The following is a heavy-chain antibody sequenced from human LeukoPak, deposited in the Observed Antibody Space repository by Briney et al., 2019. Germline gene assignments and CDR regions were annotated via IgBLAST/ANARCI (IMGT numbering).Heavy chain of an antibody. CDR3: ARVVNWNSVTLFFDY. Sequence: SQTLSLTCTVSGGSFGSGGYYCSWVRQHPGKGLEWIGYIYYSGSTYHNPSLESRVTISVDTSKNQFSLKLSSVNAADTAVYYCARVVNWNSVTLFFDYWGQGTLVTVSS. J-gene: IGHJ4*02. V-gene: IGHV4-31*03. D-gene: IGHD1-7*01. CDR1: GGSFGSGGYY. CDR2: IYYSGST.